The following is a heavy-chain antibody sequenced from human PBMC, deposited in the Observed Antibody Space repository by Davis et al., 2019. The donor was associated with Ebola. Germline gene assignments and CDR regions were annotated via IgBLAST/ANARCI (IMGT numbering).Heavy chain of an antibody. J-gene: IGHJ6*02. D-gene: IGHD3-3*01. CDR1: GFTFSSYA. CDR2: ISWNSGSI. Sequence: GGSLRLSCAASGFTFSSYAMSWVRQAPGKGLEWVSGISWNSGSIGYADSVKGRFTISRDNAKNSLYLQMNSLRAEDTALYYCAKDRWTKGTYYDFWSGYNYGMDVWGQGTTVTVSS. CDR3: AKDRWTKGTYYDFWSGYNYGMDV. V-gene: IGHV3-9*01.